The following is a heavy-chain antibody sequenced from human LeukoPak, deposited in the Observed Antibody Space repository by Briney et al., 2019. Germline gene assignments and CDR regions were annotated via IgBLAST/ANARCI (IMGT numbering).Heavy chain of an antibody. CDR1: GFTFSSYW. V-gene: IGHV3-74*01. CDR3: ARVLDTALEPNWFDP. Sequence: GGSLRLSCAVSGFTFSSYWMNWVRQAPGKGLVWVSRIASDGSSTTYADSVKGRFSISRDNAKNTLYLQMNSLRVEDTAVYYCARVLDTALEPNWFDPWGQGTLVTVSS. D-gene: IGHD5-18*01. J-gene: IGHJ5*02. CDR2: IASDGSST.